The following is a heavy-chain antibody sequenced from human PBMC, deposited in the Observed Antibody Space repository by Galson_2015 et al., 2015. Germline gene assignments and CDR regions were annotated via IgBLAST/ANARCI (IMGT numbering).Heavy chain of an antibody. CDR2: IKQDGSEK. CDR3: ARDFYYGFWSGYVAGWFDP. Sequence: SLRLSCAASGFTFSSYWMSWVRQAPGKGLEWVANIKQDGSEKYYVDSVKGRFTISRDNAKNSLYLQMNSLRAEDTAVYYCARDFYYGFWSGYVAGWFDPWGQGTLVTVSS. V-gene: IGHV3-7*01. J-gene: IGHJ5*02. D-gene: IGHD3-3*01. CDR1: GFTFSSYW.